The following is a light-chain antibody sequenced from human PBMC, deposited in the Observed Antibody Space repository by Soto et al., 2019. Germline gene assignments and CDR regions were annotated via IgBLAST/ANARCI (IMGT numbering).Light chain of an antibody. CDR2: KAS. J-gene: IGKJ1*01. CDR3: QQYNSYWT. Sequence: DIQMTQSPSTLSASVGDRVTITCRASQSISSWLAWYQQKPGKAPKLLIYKASSLGSGVPSRFSGSGSGTEFTITISSLQPDDLATYYGQQYNSYWTFGQGTKVEIK. V-gene: IGKV1-5*03. CDR1: QSISSW.